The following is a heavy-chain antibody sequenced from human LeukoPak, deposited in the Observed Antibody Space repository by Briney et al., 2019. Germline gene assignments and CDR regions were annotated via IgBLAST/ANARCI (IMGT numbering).Heavy chain of an antibody. CDR3: ARAPYDFWSGYYRSWFDP. CDR1: GGSISGSNW. V-gene: IGHV4-4*02. Sequence: SETLSLTCAVSGGSISGSNWWSWVRQPPGKGLEWIGEIYHSGSTNYNPSLKSRVTISVDKSKNQFSLKLSSVTAADTAVYYCARAPYDFWSGYYRSWFDPWGQGTLVTVSS. D-gene: IGHD3-3*01. CDR2: IYHSGST. J-gene: IGHJ5*02.